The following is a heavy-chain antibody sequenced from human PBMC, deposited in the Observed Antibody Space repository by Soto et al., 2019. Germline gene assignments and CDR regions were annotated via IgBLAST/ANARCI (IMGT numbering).Heavy chain of an antibody. CDR1: GGSISSGYYY. Sequence: PSETLSLTCSVSGGSISSGYYYWSWIRQPPGKGLEWIGYFYYGETTNKKSSLNSRFTVSVDTSKSQFSLKVTSVTTADTAVYYCARGTYCGSDCYWTLDYWGQGKRVTVS. CDR3: ARGTYCGSDCYWTLDY. CDR2: FYYGETT. J-gene: IGHJ4*02. V-gene: IGHV4-61*01. D-gene: IGHD2-21*02.